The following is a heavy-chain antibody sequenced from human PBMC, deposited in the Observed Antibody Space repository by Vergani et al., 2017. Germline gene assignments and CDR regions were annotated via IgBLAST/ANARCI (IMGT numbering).Heavy chain of an antibody. CDR1: GGSISSSSYY. CDR3: ARGDYYDSSGYYYVARAFDI. Sequence: QLQLQESGPGLVKPSETLSLTCTVSGGSISSSSYYWGWIRQPPGKGLEWIGSIYYSGSTYYNPSLKSRVTISVDTSKNQFSLKLSSVTAADTAVYYCARGDYYDSSGYYYVARAFDIWGQGTMVTVSS. V-gene: IGHV4-39*01. J-gene: IGHJ3*02. D-gene: IGHD3-22*01. CDR2: IYYSGST.